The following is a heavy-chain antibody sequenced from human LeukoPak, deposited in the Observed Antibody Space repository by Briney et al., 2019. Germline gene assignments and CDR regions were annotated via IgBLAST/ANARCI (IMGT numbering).Heavy chain of an antibody. D-gene: IGHD2-8*01. Sequence: PGRSLRLSCAASGFTFHDSAMHWVRQTPGKGLEWVSSINWNSDTIDYVDSVKGRFTTSRDNAKNSLYLQMNSLRTEDTALYYCAKGGSVCTNGICRYFDQWGRGTLVTVSS. J-gene: IGHJ4*02. CDR1: GFTFHDSA. CDR3: AKGGSVCTNGICRYFDQ. V-gene: IGHV3-9*01. CDR2: INWNSDTI.